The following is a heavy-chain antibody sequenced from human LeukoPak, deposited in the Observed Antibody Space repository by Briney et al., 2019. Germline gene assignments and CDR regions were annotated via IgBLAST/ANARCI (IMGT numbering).Heavy chain of an antibody. V-gene: IGHV4-34*01. D-gene: IGHD3-16*01. J-gene: IGHJ4*02. CDR3: ARGGLGATGEFDY. Sequence: SETLSLTCAVYGGSLSGYYWSWIRQPPGKGLEWIGEINHSGSTNYNPSLKCRVTISVDTSKNQFSLKLSSVTAADTAVYYCARGGLGATGEFDYWGQGTLVTVSS. CDR2: INHSGST. CDR1: GGSLSGYY.